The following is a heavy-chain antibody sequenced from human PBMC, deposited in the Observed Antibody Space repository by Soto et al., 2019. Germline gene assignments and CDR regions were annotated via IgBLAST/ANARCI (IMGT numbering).Heavy chain of an antibody. Sequence: QVQLVQSGAEVKKPGASVKVSCKASGYTFNSYALHWVRQAPGHRLEWVGWIHAGNGNTKYSRKFQDRVTITRDTSASAAYMELSSLRSEDTAVYYCARNFVGTTDFDFWGQGTLVTVSS. CDR1: GYTFNSYA. V-gene: IGHV1-3*01. D-gene: IGHD1-26*01. J-gene: IGHJ4*02. CDR2: IHAGNGNT. CDR3: ARNFVGTTDFDF.